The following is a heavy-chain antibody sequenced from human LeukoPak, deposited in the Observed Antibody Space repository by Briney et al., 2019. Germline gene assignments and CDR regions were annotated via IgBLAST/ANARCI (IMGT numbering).Heavy chain of an antibody. CDR1: GFTFSSNA. Sequence: GGSLSLSFAASGFTFSSNAMNWVRQAPGKGLEWVSGISGSGGSTNYADSVKGRFTISRDTSKNTLYLQMNSLRAEDTAVYYCAKGIDYGGNSESYWGQGTLVTVSS. J-gene: IGHJ4*02. D-gene: IGHD4-23*01. V-gene: IGHV3-23*01. CDR2: ISGSGGST. CDR3: AKGIDYGGNSESY.